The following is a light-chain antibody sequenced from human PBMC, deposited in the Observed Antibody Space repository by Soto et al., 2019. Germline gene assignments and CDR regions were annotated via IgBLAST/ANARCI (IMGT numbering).Light chain of an antibody. V-gene: IGKV3-11*01. CDR1: QTISSS. CDR2: DAS. CDR3: QQRRSGPRFA. Sequence: EVVLTQSPATLSLSPGERATLSCRARQTISSSFAGYHQKPGQAPRLLIYDASNRATGILARSSGSGSGTDFSRTITSLEPEDFALYYCQQRRSGPRFAVGPRTKVDIK. J-gene: IGKJ3*01.